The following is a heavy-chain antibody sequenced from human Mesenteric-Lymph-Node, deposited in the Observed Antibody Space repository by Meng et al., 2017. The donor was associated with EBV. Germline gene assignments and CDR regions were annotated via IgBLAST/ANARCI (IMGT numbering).Heavy chain of an antibody. CDR3: ATLPAASTPHFSA. J-gene: IGHJ4*02. V-gene: IGHV1-2*04. CDR2: INPNSGDT. D-gene: IGHD2-2*01. Sequence: QVRVVQSGAEVKKPGASVKVSCKASGYIFTNYAMHWVRQAPGQGLEWMGWINPNSGDTNYAQKFQGWVTMTRDTSINTAYMELSSLRSDATAVYYCATLPAASTPHFSAWGQGTLVTVSS. CDR1: GYIFTNYA.